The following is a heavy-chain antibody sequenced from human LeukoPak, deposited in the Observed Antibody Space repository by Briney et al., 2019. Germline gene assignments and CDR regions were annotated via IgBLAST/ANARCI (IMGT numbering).Heavy chain of an antibody. J-gene: IGHJ5*02. Sequence: GGSLRLSCVASGFTFSNYAMSWVRQAPGKGLEWVANIKQDGSEKYYVDSVKGRFTISRDNSKNTLYLQMNSLRAEDTAVYYCAKDGFDPWGQGTLVTVSS. V-gene: IGHV3-7*01. CDR3: AKDGFDP. CDR2: IKQDGSEK. CDR1: GFTFSNYA.